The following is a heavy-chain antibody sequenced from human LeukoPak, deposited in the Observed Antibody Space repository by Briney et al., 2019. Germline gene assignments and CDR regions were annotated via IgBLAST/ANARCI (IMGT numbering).Heavy chain of an antibody. CDR1: GFTFSSYA. J-gene: IGHJ4*02. D-gene: IGHD2-2*01. Sequence: PGGSLRLSCAASGFTFSSYAMSWVRQAPGKGLEWVSAISGSGGSTYYADSVKGRFTISRDNSKNTLYLQMNSLRAEDTAVYYCARSYCSSTSCYDDFDYWGQGTLVTVSS. CDR2: ISGSGGST. CDR3: ARSYCSSTSCYDDFDY. V-gene: IGHV3-23*01.